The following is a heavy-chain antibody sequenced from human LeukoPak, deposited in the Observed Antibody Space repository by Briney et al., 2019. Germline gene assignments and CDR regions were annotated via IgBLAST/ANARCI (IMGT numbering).Heavy chain of an antibody. J-gene: IGHJ3*01. V-gene: IGHV3-53*01. CDR3: ARVGGYSSGWYGMEAFDV. D-gene: IGHD6-19*01. CDR2: IYSGDDT. CDR1: GFSVRNNY. Sequence: PGGSLRLSCAASGFSVRNNYMSWVRQAPGKGLEWVSVIYSGDDTYYADSLKGRFTIFIDDSKNTLYLQMTSLRAEDTAVYYCARVGGYSSGWYGMEAFDVWGLGTMVIVSS.